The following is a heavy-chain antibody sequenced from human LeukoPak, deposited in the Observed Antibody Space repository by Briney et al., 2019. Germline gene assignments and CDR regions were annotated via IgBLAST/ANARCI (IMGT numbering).Heavy chain of an antibody. D-gene: IGHD2/OR15-2a*01. CDR1: GFTFSAYA. CDR2: ISYDGNNK. CDR3: AKNRGGGRIRGDY. Sequence: GGSLRLSCAASGFTFSAYAMSWVRQAPGKGLEWVAVISYDGNNKYYADSVKGRFTISRDNSKNTLYLQMDSLRAEDTAVYYCAKNRGGGRIRGDYWGQGTLVTVSS. J-gene: IGHJ4*02. V-gene: IGHV3-30*18.